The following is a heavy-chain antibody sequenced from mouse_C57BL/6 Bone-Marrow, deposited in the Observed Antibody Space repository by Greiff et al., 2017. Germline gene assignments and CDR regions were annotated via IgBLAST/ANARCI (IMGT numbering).Heavy chain of an antibody. J-gene: IGHJ2*01. CDR2: IDPSDSYT. Sequence: QVQLQQPGAELVRPGTSVQLSCKASGYTFTSYWMHWVKQRPGQGLEWIGVIDPSDSYTNYNQKFKGKATLTVDTSSSTAYMQLSSLTSEDSAVYYCARFPITTVPDYWGQGTTLTVSS. CDR3: ARFPITTVPDY. V-gene: IGHV1-59*01. CDR1: GYTFTSYW. D-gene: IGHD1-1*01.